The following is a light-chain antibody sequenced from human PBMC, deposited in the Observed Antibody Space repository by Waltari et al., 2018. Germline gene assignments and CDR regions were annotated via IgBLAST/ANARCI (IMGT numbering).Light chain of an antibody. CDR1: RPRIYS. V-gene: IGLV3-19*01. CDR3: TSRDISGDVV. J-gene: IGLJ3*02. Sequence: SSELTQVPAVSVALGQTVRITCQGDRPRIYSGSWSRQKPGQAPELVIYGKNNRPSGIPDRFSASSSGNTASLTITGAQAEDEADYYCTSRDISGDVVFGGGTKLTVL. CDR2: GKN.